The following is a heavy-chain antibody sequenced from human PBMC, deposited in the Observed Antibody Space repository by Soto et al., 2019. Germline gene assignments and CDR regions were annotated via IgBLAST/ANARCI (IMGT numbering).Heavy chain of an antibody. V-gene: IGHV1-18*01. Sequence: QVQLVQSGAEVKKPGASVKVSCKASGYTFTSYGISWVRQAPGQGLEWMGWISAYNGNTNFAQKLQGRVTMTTDTSTSTAYMELRSLRSDDTAVYYCARDINMYTAKVTRDYWGQGTQVTVSS. CDR1: GYTFTSYG. CDR3: ARDINMYTAKVTRDY. CDR2: ISAYNGNT. D-gene: IGHD5-18*01. J-gene: IGHJ4*02.